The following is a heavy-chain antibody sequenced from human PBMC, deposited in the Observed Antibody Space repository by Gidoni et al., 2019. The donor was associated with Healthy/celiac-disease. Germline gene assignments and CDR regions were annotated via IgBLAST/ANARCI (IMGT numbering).Heavy chain of an antibody. D-gene: IGHD3-22*01. CDR3: ARGHYYDSSGHHPLFDY. CDR1: GGSLSGYY. V-gene: IGHV4-34*01. J-gene: IGHJ4*02. Sequence: QVQLQQWGAGRLKPSETLSLTCAVYGGSLSGYYWRWIRQPPGKGLAWIGEINHSGTPNYNPSLKSRVTISVDTSKNQFSLKLSSVTAADTAVYYCARGHYYDSSGHHPLFDYWGQGTLVTVSS. CDR2: INHSGTP.